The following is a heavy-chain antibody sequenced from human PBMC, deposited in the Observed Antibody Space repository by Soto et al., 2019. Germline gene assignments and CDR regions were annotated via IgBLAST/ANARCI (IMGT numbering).Heavy chain of an antibody. V-gene: IGHV4-59*08. Sequence: SEHLSLTCTVSGGSISSYYWSWIRQPPGKGLEWIGYMYYGGRTNYNPSLKSRVTISVDTSKMQVSLKLSSVTAADTAVYFCARGTPSPFLVRSSHGPWFDSCGQVTLVTVSS. J-gene: IGHJ5*01. CDR1: GGSISSYY. D-gene: IGHD2-2*01. CDR2: MYYGGRT. CDR3: ARGTPSPFLVRSSHGPWFDS.